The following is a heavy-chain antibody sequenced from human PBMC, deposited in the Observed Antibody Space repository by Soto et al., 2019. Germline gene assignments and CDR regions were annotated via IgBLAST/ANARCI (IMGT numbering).Heavy chain of an antibody. CDR2: INHSGST. J-gene: IGHJ3*02. V-gene: IGHV4-34*01. CDR3: ARVGRPGYCDSTSCVGSGAFDS. D-gene: IGHD2-2*01. CDR1: AGFFSDYS. Sequence: SETLSLTCSLSAGFFSDYSWSLIRQPPGKGPEWIGEINHSGSTSHNPSLKSRVTTSVDTSKNQFSLTLSSVTAADTAVYYCARVGRPGYCDSTSCVGSGAFDSWGQGTMVT.